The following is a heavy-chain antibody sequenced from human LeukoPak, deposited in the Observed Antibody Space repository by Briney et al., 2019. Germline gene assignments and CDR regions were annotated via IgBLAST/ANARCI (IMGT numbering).Heavy chain of an antibody. CDR3: ARDLGEQWLGSYYYMDV. Sequence: ASVKVSCKASGYTFTGYYMHWVRQAPGQGLEWMGWINPNSGGTNYAQKFQGRVTMTRDTSISTAYMELSRLRSDDTAVYYCARDLGEQWLGSYYYMDVWGKGTTVTVSS. CDR1: GYTFTGYY. J-gene: IGHJ6*03. V-gene: IGHV1-2*02. D-gene: IGHD6-19*01. CDR2: INPNSGGT.